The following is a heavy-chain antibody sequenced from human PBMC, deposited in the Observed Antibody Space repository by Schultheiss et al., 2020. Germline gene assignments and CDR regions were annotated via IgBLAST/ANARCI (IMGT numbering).Heavy chain of an antibody. CDR2: ISGGAAKT. D-gene: IGHD6-6*01. CDR1: GFTFSSNA. J-gene: IGHJ6*02. V-gene: IGHV3-23*01. Sequence: GGSLRLSCAASGFTFSSNAMSWVRQAPGKGLEWVSCISGGAAKTNYADSLEGRFTISRDNSKNTLYLQMNSLRAEDTAVYYCARDRQLVPYYYYGMDVWGQGTTVTVSS. CDR3: ARDRQLVPYYYYGMDV.